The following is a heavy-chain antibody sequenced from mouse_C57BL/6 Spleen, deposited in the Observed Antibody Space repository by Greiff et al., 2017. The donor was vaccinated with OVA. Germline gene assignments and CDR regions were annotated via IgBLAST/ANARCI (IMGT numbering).Heavy chain of an antibody. CDR1: GYTFTSYW. J-gene: IGHJ2*01. V-gene: IGHV1-7*01. Sequence: QVQLQQSGAELAKPGASVKLSCKASGYTFTSYWMHWVKQRPGQGLEWIGYINPSSGYTKYNQKFKDKATLTVDKSSSTAYMLLSSLTYEDSAVYYCAREGDYGSKDYFDYWGQGTTLTVSS. D-gene: IGHD1-1*01. CDR2: INPSSGYT. CDR3: AREGDYGSKDYFDY.